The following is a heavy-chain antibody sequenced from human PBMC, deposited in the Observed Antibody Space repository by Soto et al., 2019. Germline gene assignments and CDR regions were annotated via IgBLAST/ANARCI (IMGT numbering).Heavy chain of an antibody. Sequence: QVQLQESGPRLVRPSETLSLTSAVSGGSISSSFWWTWVRQPPGKGLEWIGEVYHVVITHYNPSFKSRVTISVDKSTNQFSLKLNSVTAADTAVYYCAREPRTHDNSGNWGQGILVTVSS. CDR2: VYHVVIT. V-gene: IGHV4-4*02. J-gene: IGHJ4*02. CDR1: GGSISSSFW. D-gene: IGHD3-22*01. CDR3: AREPRTHDNSGN.